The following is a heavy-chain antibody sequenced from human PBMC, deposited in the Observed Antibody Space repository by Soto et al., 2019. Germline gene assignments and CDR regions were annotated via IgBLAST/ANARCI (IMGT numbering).Heavy chain of an antibody. CDR3: ARDLPGYSYGYDY. Sequence: ASVKVSCKASGYTLTSYSISWVRQAPGQGLEWMGWINPNNSHTNYAQKFQGRVTMTTDTSISTAYMELSRLRSDDTAVYYCARDLPGYSYGYDYWGQGTLVTVSS. CDR2: INPNNSHT. J-gene: IGHJ4*02. V-gene: IGHV1-18*01. D-gene: IGHD5-18*01. CDR1: GYTLTSYS.